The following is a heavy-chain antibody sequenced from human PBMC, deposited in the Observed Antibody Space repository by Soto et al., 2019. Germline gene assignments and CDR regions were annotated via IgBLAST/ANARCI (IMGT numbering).Heavy chain of an antibody. CDR2: TYFRGSA. Sequence: SETLSLTCDVSGVSITSHYWNWIRQSPGMGLEWIGSTYFRGSASYNPSLKSRVTISLDTSKDQSSLTLSAVTAADSAVYYCARDLRSRGWFDPWGPGILVTVPQ. J-gene: IGHJ5*02. CDR1: GVSITSHY. V-gene: IGHV4-59*11. CDR3: ARDLRSRGWFDP.